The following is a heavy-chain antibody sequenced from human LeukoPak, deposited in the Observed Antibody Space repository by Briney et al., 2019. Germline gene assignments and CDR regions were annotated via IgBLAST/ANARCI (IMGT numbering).Heavy chain of an antibody. J-gene: IGHJ4*02. Sequence: GGSLRLSCAASGFTFSSYAMSWVRQAPGKGLEWVSAISGSGGSTYYADSVKGRFTISRDNSKNTLYLQMNSLRAEDTAVYYCAKALGQYDYVWGSYPPRYYFDYWGQGTLVTVSS. V-gene: IGHV3-23*01. CDR1: GFTFSSYA. CDR2: ISGSGGST. CDR3: AKALGQYDYVWGSYPPRYYFDY. D-gene: IGHD3-16*01.